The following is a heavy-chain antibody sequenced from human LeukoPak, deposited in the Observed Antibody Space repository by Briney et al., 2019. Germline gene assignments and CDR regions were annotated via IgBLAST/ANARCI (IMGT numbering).Heavy chain of an antibody. CDR3: ATKRGSGSYLIDY. D-gene: IGHD3-10*01. Sequence: GGSLRLSCAASGFTFGSYWMHWVRQAPGKGLVWVSRINSDGSSTSYADPVKGRFTISRDNAKNTLYLQMNSLRAEDTAVYYCATKRGSGSYLIDYWGQGTLVTVSS. J-gene: IGHJ4*02. CDR2: INSDGSST. V-gene: IGHV3-74*01. CDR1: GFTFGSYW.